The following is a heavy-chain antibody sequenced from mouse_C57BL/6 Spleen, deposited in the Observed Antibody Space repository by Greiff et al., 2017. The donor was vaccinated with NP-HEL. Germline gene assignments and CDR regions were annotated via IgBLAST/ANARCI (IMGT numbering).Heavy chain of an antibody. CDR2: IYPGSGST. D-gene: IGHD2-14*01. CDR3: ARGVRGYFDV. Sequence: VQLQQSGAELVKPGASVKMSCKASGYTFTSYWITWVKQRPGQGLEWIGDIYPGSGSTNYNEKFKSKATLTVDTSSSTAYMQLSSLTSEDSAVYYCARGVRGYFDVWGTGTTVTVSS. V-gene: IGHV1-55*01. J-gene: IGHJ1*03. CDR1: GYTFTSYW.